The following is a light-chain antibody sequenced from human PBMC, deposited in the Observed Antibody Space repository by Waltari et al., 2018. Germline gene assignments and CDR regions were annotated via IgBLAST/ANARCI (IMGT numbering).Light chain of an antibody. J-gene: IGLJ2*01. CDR3: TSDTTTKTVV. V-gene: IGLV2-14*01. CDR2: EVA. Sequence: NQQSPAKAPSLVIDEVASGPSGVANRFSGSKSGNTSPLTISGLQGEDEADYYCTSDTTTKTVVFGGGTKVTVL.